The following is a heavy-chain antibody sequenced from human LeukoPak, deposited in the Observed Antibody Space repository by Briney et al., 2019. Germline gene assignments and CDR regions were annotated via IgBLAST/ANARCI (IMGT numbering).Heavy chain of an antibody. CDR2: IYTSGST. J-gene: IGHJ3*02. D-gene: IGHD1-26*01. CDR3: ASNYGIVGANNAFDI. Sequence: SQTLSLTCTVSGGSISSGSYYWSWVRQPAGKGLEWIGRIYTSGSTNYNSSLKSRATISVDTSKNQFSLKLSSVTAADTAVYYCASNYGIVGANNAFDIWGQGTMVTVSS. CDR1: GGSISSGSYY. V-gene: IGHV4-61*02.